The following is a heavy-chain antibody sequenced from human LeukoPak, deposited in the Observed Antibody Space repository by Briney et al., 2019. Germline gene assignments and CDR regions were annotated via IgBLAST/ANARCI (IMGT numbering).Heavy chain of an antibody. CDR3: ARQVVAAATTFDY. J-gene: IGHJ4*02. D-gene: IGHD2-15*01. V-gene: IGHV4-39*01. Sequence: NTSETLSLTCTVSGGSISSSTYYWGWIRQPPGKGLEWIGSIHYSGSTNYNPSLKSRVTISVDTSKNLFSLKVNSVTAADTAVYYCARQVVAAATTFDYWGQGTLVTVSS. CDR1: GGSISSSTYY. CDR2: IHYSGST.